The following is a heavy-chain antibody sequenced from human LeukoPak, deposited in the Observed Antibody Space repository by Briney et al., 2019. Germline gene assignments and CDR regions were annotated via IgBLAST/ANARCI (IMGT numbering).Heavy chain of an antibody. D-gene: IGHD6-13*01. V-gene: IGHV5-51*01. Sequence: GESLKISCKDSGDSFTSYWIGWVRQMPGKGLEWVGIIYPGDSETRYSPSFQGQVTISADKSISTAYLQWSSLKASDTAMYYCARSYSSSWYFFDYWGQGTLVTVSS. J-gene: IGHJ4*02. CDR1: GDSFTSYW. CDR3: ARSYSSSWYFFDY. CDR2: IYPGDSET.